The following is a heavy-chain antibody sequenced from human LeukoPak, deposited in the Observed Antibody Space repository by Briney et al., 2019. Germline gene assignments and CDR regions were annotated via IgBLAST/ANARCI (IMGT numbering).Heavy chain of an antibody. J-gene: IGHJ2*01. CDR1: GYIFINYG. V-gene: IGHV1-18*01. CDR2: ISPYNGNA. CDR3: ARGWLQPYWYFDL. Sequence: ASVKVSCKASGYIFINYGITWVRQAPGQGLEWMGWISPYNGNADYAQKLQGRVTMTTDTSTTTANMELRSLRSDGTAVYYCARGWLQPYWYFDLWGRGTLVTVSS. D-gene: IGHD5-24*01.